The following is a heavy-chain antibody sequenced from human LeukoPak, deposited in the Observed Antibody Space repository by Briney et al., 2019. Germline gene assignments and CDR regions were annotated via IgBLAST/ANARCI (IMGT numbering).Heavy chain of an antibody. D-gene: IGHD1-1*01. J-gene: IGHJ3*02. V-gene: IGHV4-31*03. CDR2: IYYSGST. CDR1: GGSISSGGYY. CDR3: ARGSTTVYNDAFDI. Sequence: SETLSLTCTVSGGSISSGGYYWSWIRQHPGKGLEWIGYIYYSGSTYYNPSLKSRVTISVDTSKNQFSLKLSSVTAADTAVYYCARGSTTVYNDAFDIWGQGTMVNVSS.